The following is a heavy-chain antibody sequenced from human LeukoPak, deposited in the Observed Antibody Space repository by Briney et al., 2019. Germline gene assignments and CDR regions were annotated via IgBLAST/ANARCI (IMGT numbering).Heavy chain of an antibody. J-gene: IGHJ4*02. V-gene: IGHV3-23*01. CDR3: AKEEVPNDY. CDR1: GFTLNSNA. D-gene: IGHD2-2*01. Sequence: PGGSLRLSCAVSGFTLNSNATCWVRQAPGKGLEWVSAISRIGVTTYYADSVEGRFTISRDTSKNTLYLQMNTLRPEDTAVYYCAKEEVPNDYWGQGTPVTVSS. CDR2: ISRIGVTT.